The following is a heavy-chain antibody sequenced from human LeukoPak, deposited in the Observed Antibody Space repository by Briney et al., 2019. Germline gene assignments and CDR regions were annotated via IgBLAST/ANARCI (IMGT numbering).Heavy chain of an antibody. CDR3: ARSYCSSTSCYEVDY. J-gene: IGHJ4*02. V-gene: IGHV1-2*02. Sequence: ASVKVSCKASGYTFTGYYMRWVRQAPGQGLEWMGWINPNSGGTNYAQKFQGRVTMTRDTSISTAYMELSRLRSDDTAVYYCARSYCSSTSCYEVDYWGQGTLVTVSS. D-gene: IGHD2-2*01. CDR2: INPNSGGT. CDR1: GYTFTGYY.